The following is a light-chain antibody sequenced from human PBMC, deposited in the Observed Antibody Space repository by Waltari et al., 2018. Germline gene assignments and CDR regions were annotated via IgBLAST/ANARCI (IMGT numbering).Light chain of an antibody. CDR2: KTN. V-gene: IGLV1-47*01. CDR3: ATWDASLGVL. Sequence: QSVLTQPPSTSGTPGQRVTISCSGSSSNIELNYVNWSQHPPGPTPKHLIYKTNQRPSGVPAAFVGCKAGTSASLAISGLRSEDEADYYCATWDASLGVLFGGGTKLTVL. J-gene: IGLJ2*01. CDR1: SSNIELNY.